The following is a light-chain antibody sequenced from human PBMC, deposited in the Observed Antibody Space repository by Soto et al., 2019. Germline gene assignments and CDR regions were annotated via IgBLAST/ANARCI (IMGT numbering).Light chain of an antibody. CDR2: GIS. Sequence: EIVMTQSPATVSVSPGDRVTLSCSASRTVHSNVAWYQHKPGQAPRLLIFGISRRATGIPDRFTGSGFGTDFTLTISRLAPEDLAVYYCQQYGGSPRTFGQGTKVDIK. V-gene: IGKV3-20*01. CDR1: RTVHSN. CDR3: QQYGGSPRT. J-gene: IGKJ1*01.